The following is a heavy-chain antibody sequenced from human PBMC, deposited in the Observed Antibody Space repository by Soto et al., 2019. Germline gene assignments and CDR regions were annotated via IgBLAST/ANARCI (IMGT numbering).Heavy chain of an antibody. V-gene: IGHV4-39*01. CDR3: ATRGYYAISAFDI. Sequence: SETLSLACTASGGAIGSSSYYSGWIRQPPGKGLEWIGSIYYSGSTYYNPSLKSRVTISVDTSKNQFSLKLSSVTAADTAVYYCATRGYYAISAFDIWGQVTMVT. J-gene: IGHJ3*02. D-gene: IGHD2-8*01. CDR1: GGAIGSSSYY. CDR2: IYYSGST.